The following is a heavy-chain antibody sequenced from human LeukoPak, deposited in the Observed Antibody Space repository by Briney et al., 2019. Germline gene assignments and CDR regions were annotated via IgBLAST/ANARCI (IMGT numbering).Heavy chain of an antibody. Sequence: SETLSLTCTVSGGSISSYYWSWIRQPPGKGLEWIGYIYYSGSTNYNPSLKSRVTISVDTSKNQFSLKLSSVTAADTAVYYCARSENDYSIPNWFDPWGQGTLVTVSS. D-gene: IGHD4-11*01. J-gene: IGHJ5*02. V-gene: IGHV4-59*01. CDR2: IYYSGST. CDR3: ARSENDYSIPNWFDP. CDR1: GGSISSYY.